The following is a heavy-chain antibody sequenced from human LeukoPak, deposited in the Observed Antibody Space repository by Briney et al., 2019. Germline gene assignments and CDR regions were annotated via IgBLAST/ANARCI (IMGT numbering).Heavy chain of an antibody. CDR2: ISGSGGST. CDR3: ANPRDSSTLYTFDY. CDR1: GFTFSSYA. V-gene: IGHV3-23*01. D-gene: IGHD6-13*01. J-gene: IGHJ4*02. Sequence: GGSLRLSCAASGFTFSSYAMSWVRQAPGKGLEWVSAISGSGGSTSYADSVKGRFTISRDNSKNTLYLQMNSLRAEDTAVYYCANPRDSSTLYTFDYWGQGTLVTVSS.